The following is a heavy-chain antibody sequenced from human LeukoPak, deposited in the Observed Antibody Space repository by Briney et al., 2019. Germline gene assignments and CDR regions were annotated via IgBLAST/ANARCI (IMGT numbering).Heavy chain of an antibody. CDR3: ARETYYSSGNVYNRIDY. V-gene: IGHV1-2*02. Sequence: ASVKVSCKASGYTFTGYYMHWVRQAPGQGLEWMGWINPNSGGTNYAQKFQGRVTMTRDTSISTAYMELSRLTSDDTAVYYCARETYYSSGNVYNRIDYWGQGTLVTVSS. CDR1: GYTFTGYY. D-gene: IGHD3-10*01. J-gene: IGHJ4*02. CDR2: INPNSGGT.